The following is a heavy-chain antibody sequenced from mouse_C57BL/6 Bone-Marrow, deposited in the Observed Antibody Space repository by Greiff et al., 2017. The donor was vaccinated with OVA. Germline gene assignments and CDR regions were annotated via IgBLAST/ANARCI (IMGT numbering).Heavy chain of an antibody. D-gene: IGHD4-1*01. CDR3: VSPNWDEFAY. CDR2: IRSKSNNYAT. CDR1: GFSFNTYA. Sequence: DVKLVESGGGLVQPKGSLKLSCAASGFSFNTYAMNWVRQAPGKGLEWVARIRSKSNNYATYYADSVKDRFTISRDDSESMLYLQMNNLKTEDTAMDYCVSPNWDEFAYWGQGTLVTVSA. V-gene: IGHV10-1*01. J-gene: IGHJ3*01.